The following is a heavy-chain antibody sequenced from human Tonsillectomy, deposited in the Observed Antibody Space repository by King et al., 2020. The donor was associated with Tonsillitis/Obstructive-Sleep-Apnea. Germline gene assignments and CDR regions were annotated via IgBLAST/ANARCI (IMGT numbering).Heavy chain of an antibody. J-gene: IGHJ6*03. V-gene: IGHV3-11*05. Sequence: VQLVESGGGLVKPGGSLRLSCAASGFTFSDYYMSWIRQAPGKGLEWVSYISSSSSNTNYADSVKGRFTISRDNAKNSLYLQMNSLRAEDTAVYYFARVLLNCSSTRCYGHYYYMDVWGQGTTVTVSS. D-gene: IGHD2-2*01. CDR2: ISSSSSNT. CDR1: GFTFSDYY. CDR3: ARVLLNCSSTRCYGHYYYMDV.